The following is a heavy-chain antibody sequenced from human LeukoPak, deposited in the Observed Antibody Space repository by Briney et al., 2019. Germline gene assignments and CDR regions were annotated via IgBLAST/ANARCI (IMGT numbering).Heavy chain of an antibody. CDR1: GGSISSYY. CDR3: ARAQYSSYYGMDV. J-gene: IGHJ6*02. V-gene: IGHV4-59*01. D-gene: IGHD5-18*01. Sequence: SETLSLTCTVSGGSISSYYWSWIRQPPGKGLEWIGYIYYSGSTNYNPSLKSRVTISVDTSKNQFSLKLSSVTAADTAVYYCARAQYSSYYGMDVWGQGTTVTVFS. CDR2: IYYSGST.